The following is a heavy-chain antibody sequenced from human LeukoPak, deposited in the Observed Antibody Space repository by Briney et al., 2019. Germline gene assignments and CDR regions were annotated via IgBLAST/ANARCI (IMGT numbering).Heavy chain of an antibody. D-gene: IGHD3-9*01. CDR2: IIGSGGST. CDR3: AREPEDYDILTGYYYYYYMDV. J-gene: IGHJ6*03. Sequence: GGSLRLSCAASGFTFSGYAMSWVRQAPGKGLEWVSAIIGSGGSTYYADSVKGRFTISRDNSKNTLHLQMNSLRAEDTAVYYCAREPEDYDILTGYYYYYYMDVWGKGTTVTISS. V-gene: IGHV3-23*01. CDR1: GFTFSGYA.